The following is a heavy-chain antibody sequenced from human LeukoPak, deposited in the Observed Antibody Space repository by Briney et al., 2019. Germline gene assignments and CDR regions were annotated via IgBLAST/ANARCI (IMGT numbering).Heavy chain of an antibody. D-gene: IGHD2-2*01. CDR2: IYTSGST. V-gene: IGHV4-4*09. CDR1: GGSISSYY. Sequence: SETLSLTCTVSGGSISSYYWSWIRQPPGKGLEWIGYIYTSGSTNYNPSLKSRVTISVDTSKNQFSLKLSSVTAADTAVYSCARRRGYCSSTSCYNWFDPWGQGTLVTVSS. CDR3: ARRRGYCSSTSCYNWFDP. J-gene: IGHJ5*02.